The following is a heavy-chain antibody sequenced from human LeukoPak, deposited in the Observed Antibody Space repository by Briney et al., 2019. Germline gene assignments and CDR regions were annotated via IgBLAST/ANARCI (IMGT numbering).Heavy chain of an antibody. Sequence: ASVKVSCKGSGYNFRIYGIDWVRQAPGQGFEWMGWISPYNGNTDYAQKFQGRVTLTTDTSTSTAYMDLRSLTSDDTAVYYCAIMGAAWGFDYWGQGTLVTVSS. CDR2: ISPYNGNT. CDR1: GYNFRIYG. J-gene: IGHJ4*02. V-gene: IGHV1-18*01. CDR3: AIMGAAWGFDY. D-gene: IGHD3-16*01.